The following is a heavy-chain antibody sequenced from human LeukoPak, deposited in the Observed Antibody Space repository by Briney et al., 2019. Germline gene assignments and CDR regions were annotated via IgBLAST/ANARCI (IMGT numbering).Heavy chain of an antibody. V-gene: IGHV4-38-2*01. CDR3: ASGSYYFDY. D-gene: IGHD1-26*01. CDR1: GYSISSGYY. CDR2: IYHSGST. J-gene: IGHJ4*02. Sequence: SETLSLTCAVSGYSISSGYYWGWIRQPPGKGLEWIGSIYHSGSTYYNPSLKSRVTISVDTSKNQFSLKLSSVTAADTAVYYCASGSYYFDYWGQGTLVIVSS.